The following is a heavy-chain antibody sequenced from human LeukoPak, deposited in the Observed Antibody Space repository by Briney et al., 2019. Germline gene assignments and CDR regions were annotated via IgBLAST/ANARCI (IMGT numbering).Heavy chain of an antibody. Sequence: SETLSLTCTVSGGSISSCYWSWIRQPPGKGLEWIGYIYYTGTANYNPSLKSRVTISVDTSKNQFSLKLSSVTAADTAVYYCARGGWRLDYWGQGTLVTVSS. CDR1: GGSISSCY. V-gene: IGHV4-59*01. J-gene: IGHJ4*02. CDR3: ARGGWRLDY. CDR2: IYYTGTA. D-gene: IGHD2-15*01.